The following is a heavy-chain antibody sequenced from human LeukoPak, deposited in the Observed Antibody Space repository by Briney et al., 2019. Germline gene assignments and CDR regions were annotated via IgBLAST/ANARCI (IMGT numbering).Heavy chain of an antibody. CDR3: TRDPNYRDYGTGMDV. CDR2: IYYSGHT. D-gene: IGHD4-17*01. V-gene: IGHV4-31*03. Sequence: PSQTLSLTCNVSGASINSDPYYGTWVRQHPGQGLEWIGYIYYSGHTYYNPSLNSRASISIDTSKDQFSLMLRSVTAADTAVYYCTRDPNYRDYGTGMDVWGQGTTVTVSS. CDR1: GASINSDPYY. J-gene: IGHJ6*01.